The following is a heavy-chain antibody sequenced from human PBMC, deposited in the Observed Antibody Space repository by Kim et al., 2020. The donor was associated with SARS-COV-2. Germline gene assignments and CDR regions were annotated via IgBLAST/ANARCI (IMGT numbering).Heavy chain of an antibody. CDR3: ARERAGSSWYPPDY. CDR1: GGSISSSSYY. V-gene: IGHV4-39*02. D-gene: IGHD6-13*01. CDR2: IYYSGST. Sequence: SETLSLSCTVSGGSISSSSYYWGWIRQPPGKGLEWIGTIYYSGSTYHNPSLKSRVTISVDTSKNHFSLKLSSVTAADTAVYYCARERAGSSWYPPDYWGQGTLLTVFS. J-gene: IGHJ4*02.